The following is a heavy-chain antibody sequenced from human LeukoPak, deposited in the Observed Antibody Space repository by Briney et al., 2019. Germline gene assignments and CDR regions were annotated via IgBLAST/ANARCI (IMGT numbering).Heavy chain of an antibody. Sequence: GGSLRLSCAVSGITLSNYGMSWVRQAPGKGLEWVAGVSDSGGRTNYADSVKGRFTISRDNPKNTLYLQMDSLRAEDTAVYFCAKRGVVIRVILVGFHKEAYYFDSWGQGALVTVSS. CDR1: GITLSNYG. CDR3: AKRGVVIRVILVGFHKEAYYFDS. V-gene: IGHV3-23*01. D-gene: IGHD3-22*01. CDR2: VSDSGGRT. J-gene: IGHJ4*02.